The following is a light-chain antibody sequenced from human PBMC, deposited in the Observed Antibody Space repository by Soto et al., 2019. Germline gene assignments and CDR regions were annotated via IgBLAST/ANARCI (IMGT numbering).Light chain of an antibody. CDR3: SSYISSSTLV. V-gene: IGLV2-14*01. Sequence: QSVLTQPASVSGSPGQSITISCTGTSSDVGGYNYVSWYQHHPGKAPKLMIYEVSNRPSGVSNRFSGSKSGNTASLAISGLQAEDEADYYCSSYISSSTLVFGTGTKVTVL. J-gene: IGLJ1*01. CDR2: EVS. CDR1: SSDVGGYNY.